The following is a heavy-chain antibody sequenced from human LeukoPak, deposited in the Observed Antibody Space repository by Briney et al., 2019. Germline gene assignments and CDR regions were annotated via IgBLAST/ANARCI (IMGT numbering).Heavy chain of an antibody. CDR1: GYTFTSYG. D-gene: IGHD2-2*01. V-gene: IGHV1-18*01. CDR2: ISAYNGNT. CDR3: ARVWYQLLAVAGSSLWDI. J-gene: IGHJ3*02. Sequence: ASVKVSCKASGYTFTSYGISWVRQAPGQGLEWMGWISAYNGNTNYAQKLQGRVTMTTDTSTSTAYTELRSLRSGDTAVYYCARVWYQLLAVAGSSLWDIWGQGTMVTVSS.